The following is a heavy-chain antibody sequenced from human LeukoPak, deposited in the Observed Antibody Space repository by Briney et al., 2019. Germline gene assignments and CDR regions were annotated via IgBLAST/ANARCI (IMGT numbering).Heavy chain of an antibody. V-gene: IGHV3-30*04. D-gene: IGHD6-13*01. CDR1: GFTFRSFA. J-gene: IGHJ4*02. CDR2: VSYDESRE. CDR3: ARGENGVYGYFEY. Sequence: GGSLRLSCAVSGFTFRSFAMHWVRQAPGKGLEWVAVVSYDESREDYADSVKGRFTFSRDNSKNTLYLQMSSLRTEDSAVYYCARGENGVYGYFEYRGQGTLVTVSS.